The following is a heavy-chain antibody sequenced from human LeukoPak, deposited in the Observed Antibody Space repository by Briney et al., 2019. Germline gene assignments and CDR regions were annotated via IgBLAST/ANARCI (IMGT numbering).Heavy chain of an antibody. CDR1: GGSISSSSYY. CDR2: IYYSGST. Sequence: SETLSLTCTISGGSISSSSYYWGWIRQPPGKGLEWIGSIYYSGSTYYNPSLKSRVTISVDTSKNQFSLKLSSVTAADTAVYYCARVYYDFWSGYLLDPWGQGTLVTVSS. V-gene: IGHV4-39*07. D-gene: IGHD3-3*01. J-gene: IGHJ5*02. CDR3: ARVYYDFWSGYLLDP.